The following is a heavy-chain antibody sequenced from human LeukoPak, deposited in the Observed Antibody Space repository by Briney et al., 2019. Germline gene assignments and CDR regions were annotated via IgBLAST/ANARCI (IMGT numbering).Heavy chain of an antibody. CDR1: GGSISSGGYY. D-gene: IGHD3-10*01. Sequence: TSETLSLTCTVSGGSISSGGYYWSWIRQHPGKGLEWIGYIYYSGSTYYNPSLKSRVTISVDTSKNQFSLKLSSVTAADTAVYYCARDAGGWFDPWGQGTLVTVSS. V-gene: IGHV4-31*03. CDR2: IYYSGST. CDR3: ARDAGGWFDP. J-gene: IGHJ5*02.